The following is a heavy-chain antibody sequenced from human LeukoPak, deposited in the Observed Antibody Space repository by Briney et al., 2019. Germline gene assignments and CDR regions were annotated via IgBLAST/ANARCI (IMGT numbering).Heavy chain of an antibody. CDR1: GFTFSDYG. Sequence: GGSLRLSCAASGFTFSDYGINWVRQAPGKGLEWVSSISSDTTYIYYADPVKGRFTISRDIAKNSLYLQLTSLRADDTAMYYCARDSGKYSGYDYWGQGTLVTVSS. J-gene: IGHJ4*02. CDR3: ARDSGKYSGYDY. V-gene: IGHV3-21*04. D-gene: IGHD5-12*01. CDR2: ISSDTTYI.